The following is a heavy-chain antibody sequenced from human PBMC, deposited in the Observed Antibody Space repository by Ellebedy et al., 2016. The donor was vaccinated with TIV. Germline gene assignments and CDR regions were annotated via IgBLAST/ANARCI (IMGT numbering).Heavy chain of an antibody. CDR3: VKKSIAGTGNWYFDV. CDR1: GFTFTSST. V-gene: IGHV3-64D*06. CDR2: IIPNGYTT. J-gene: IGHJ2*01. D-gene: IGHD3/OR15-3a*01. Sequence: GESLKISCSASGFTFTSSTMHWVRQAPGKTLEYVSAIIPNGYTTYYADSVKGRFTISRDNSKSALYLEMSSLRTEDTAVNYCVKKSIAGTGNWYFDVWGRGTLVAVSS.